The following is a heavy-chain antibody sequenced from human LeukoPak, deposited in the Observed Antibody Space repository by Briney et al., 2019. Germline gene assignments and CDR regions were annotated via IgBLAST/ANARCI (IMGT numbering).Heavy chain of an antibody. J-gene: IGHJ5*02. CDR1: GGSFSSYY. CDR2: IYYSGST. D-gene: IGHD2-2*01. Sequence: SETLSLTCTVSGGSFSSYYWSWIRQPPGKGLEWIGYIYYSGSTNYNPSLKSRVTISVDTSKNQFSLKLSSVTAADTAVYYCARVYIVVVPAAINNWFDPWGQGTLVTVSS. CDR3: ARVYIVVVPAAINNWFDP. V-gene: IGHV4-59*01.